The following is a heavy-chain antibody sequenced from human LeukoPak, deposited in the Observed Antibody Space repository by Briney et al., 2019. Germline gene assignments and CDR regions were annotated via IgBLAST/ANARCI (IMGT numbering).Heavy chain of an antibody. Sequence: ASVKVSCKASGYTFTSYYMHWVRQAPEQGLEWMGIINPSGGSTSYAQKFQGRVTMTRDTSTSTVYMELSSLRSEDTAVYYCARYCSSTSCSTGSDAFDIWGQGTMVTVSS. D-gene: IGHD2-2*01. CDR3: ARYCSSTSCSTGSDAFDI. CDR2: INPSGGST. V-gene: IGHV1-46*01. CDR1: GYTFTSYY. J-gene: IGHJ3*02.